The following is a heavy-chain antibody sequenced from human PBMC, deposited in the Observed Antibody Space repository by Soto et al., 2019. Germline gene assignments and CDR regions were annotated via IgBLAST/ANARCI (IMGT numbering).Heavy chain of an antibody. Sequence: SVKVSCKASGFTFTSSAVQWVRQARGQRLEWIGWIVVGSGNTNYAQKSQERVTITRDMSTSTAYMELSSLRSEDTAVYYCAVVRILGATKVYWGPGTLVTVSS. V-gene: IGHV1-58*01. CDR1: GFTFTSSA. CDR2: IVVGSGNT. J-gene: IGHJ4*02. CDR3: AVVRILGATKVY. D-gene: IGHD1-26*01.